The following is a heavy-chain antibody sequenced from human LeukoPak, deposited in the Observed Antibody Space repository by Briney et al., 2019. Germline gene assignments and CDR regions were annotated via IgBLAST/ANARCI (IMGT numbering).Heavy chain of an antibody. V-gene: IGHV4-59*01. Sequence: SETQSLICTLSGDPISPYYEGWIRQPPGKGLEWIGYLYYTGSTNYNPSLRSRVTISVDTSKNQFSLKLSSVTAADTAVYYCSRRSRAATGGAFDICGQGTGVTVSS. D-gene: IGHD6-13*01. J-gene: IGHJ3*02. CDR1: GDPISPYY. CDR3: SRRSRAATGGAFDI. CDR2: LYYTGST.